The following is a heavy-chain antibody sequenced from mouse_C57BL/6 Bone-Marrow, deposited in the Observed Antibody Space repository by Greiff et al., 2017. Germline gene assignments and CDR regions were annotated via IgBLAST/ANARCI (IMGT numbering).Heavy chain of an antibody. D-gene: IGHD2-12*01. CDR2: IDPSDSYT. CDR1: GYTFTSYW. CDR3: ARERRYYNNSSSMDD. Sequence: VQLQQPGAELVKPGASVKLSCKASGYTFTSYWMHWVKQRPGQGLEWIGEIDPSDSYTNYNQKFKGQSTLTVDTSSSTAYMQLSSLTSEDSAVXYCARERRYYNNSSSMDDWGKGTSVTVSS. V-gene: IGHV1-69*01. J-gene: IGHJ4*01.